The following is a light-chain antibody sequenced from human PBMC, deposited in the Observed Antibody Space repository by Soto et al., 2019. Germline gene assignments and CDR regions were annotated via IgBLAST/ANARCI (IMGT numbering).Light chain of an antibody. CDR1: RSNIGRNF. J-gene: IGLJ3*02. Sequence: QSVLTQSPSASGTPGQRVTISCSGSRSNIGRNFAYWYQHVPGTALRLLIQRNNERPSGVPDRFSGSKSGTSVSLAISGLRSDDEATYYCAAWDDTLDAQVFGGGTKVTVL. CDR2: RNN. V-gene: IGLV1-47*01. CDR3: AAWDDTLDAQV.